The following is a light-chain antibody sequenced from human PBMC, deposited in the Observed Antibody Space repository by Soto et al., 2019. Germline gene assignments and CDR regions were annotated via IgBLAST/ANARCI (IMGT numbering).Light chain of an antibody. CDR3: QQHYTLPRT. J-gene: IGKJ1*01. Sequence: DIVLTQSPDSLAVSLGERDTINCKSSQSVLYSSNNKDYLAWYQHKPGQPPKLLIYWASTRESGVPDRFSGSGSGTDFTLTISSLQAEDVAVYYCQQHYTLPRTFGQGTKVEIK. CDR2: WAS. CDR1: QSVLYSSNNKDY. V-gene: IGKV4-1*01.